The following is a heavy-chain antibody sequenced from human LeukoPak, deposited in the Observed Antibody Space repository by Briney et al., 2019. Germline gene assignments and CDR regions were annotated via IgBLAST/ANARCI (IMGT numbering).Heavy chain of an antibody. CDR3: AREEALGSGSFDY. Sequence: SETLSLTCTVSGGSISSYYWSWIRQPAGKGLEWIGRIYSSGSTSYNPSLKSRVTISVDTSKNQFSLKLSSVTAADTAVYYCAREEALGSGSFDYWGQGTLVTVSS. CDR1: GGSISSYY. CDR2: IYSSGST. V-gene: IGHV4-4*07. J-gene: IGHJ4*02. D-gene: IGHD1-26*01.